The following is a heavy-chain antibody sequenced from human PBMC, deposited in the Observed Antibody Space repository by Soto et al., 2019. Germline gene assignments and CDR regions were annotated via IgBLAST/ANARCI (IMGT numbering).Heavy chain of an antibody. Sequence: PGGSLSLSWTASGVNFSSDCMNLLRQAPGKGLEWVSYISGSSRYTNFADSVKGRFTISRDNAKNSLYLQMNSLRAEDTAVYYCARHNRGWHYYDYWGQATLVTVSS. J-gene: IGHJ4*02. CDR2: ISGSSRYT. V-gene: IGHV3-11*06. CDR1: GVNFSSDC. CDR3: ARHNRGWHYYDY. D-gene: IGHD6-19*01.